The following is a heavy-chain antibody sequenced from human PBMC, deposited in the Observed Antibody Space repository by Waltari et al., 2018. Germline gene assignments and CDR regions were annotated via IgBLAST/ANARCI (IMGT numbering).Heavy chain of an antibody. CDR3: ARTGARWLQFAAFDI. CDR2: TNQDGSEE. Sequence: EVTLVESGGGFVQTGGCLRLSCAASRLTSGNYWMNWGRQAPGKGMEWVANTNQDGSEEYYVDSVKGRFTISRDNAKNSLYLEMKTLRAEDTAIYYCARTGARWLQFAAFDIWGQGTMVTVSS. D-gene: IGHD5-12*01. J-gene: IGHJ3*02. V-gene: IGHV3-7*01. CDR1: RLTSGNYW.